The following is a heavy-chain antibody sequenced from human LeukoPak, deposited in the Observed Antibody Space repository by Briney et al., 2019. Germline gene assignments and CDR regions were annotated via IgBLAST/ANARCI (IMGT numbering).Heavy chain of an antibody. D-gene: IGHD3-3*02. V-gene: IGHV1-8*03. CDR2: MNPNSGNT. J-gene: IGHJ4*02. CDR3: ARGPAREGTHYYFDY. Sequence: ASVKVSCKASGYTFTSYDINRVRQATGQGLEWMGWMNPNSGNTGYAQKFQGRVTITKNTSISTAYMELSSLRSEDTAVYYCARGPAREGTHYYFDYWGQGIMVTVSS. CDR1: GYTFTSYD.